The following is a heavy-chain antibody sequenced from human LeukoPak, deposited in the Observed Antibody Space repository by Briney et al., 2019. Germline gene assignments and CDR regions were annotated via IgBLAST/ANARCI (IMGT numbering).Heavy chain of an antibody. CDR2: ISSSSSYV. V-gene: IGHV3-21*01. D-gene: IGHD6-19*01. J-gene: IGHJ4*02. Sequence: GGSLRLSCAASGFTFSSYSMNWVRQAPGKGLEWVSSISSSSSYVYYADSVKGRFTISRDNAKNSLYLQMNSLRAEDTAVYYCARDLAVAGNYWGQGTLVTVSS. CDR3: ARDLAVAGNY. CDR1: GFTFSSYS.